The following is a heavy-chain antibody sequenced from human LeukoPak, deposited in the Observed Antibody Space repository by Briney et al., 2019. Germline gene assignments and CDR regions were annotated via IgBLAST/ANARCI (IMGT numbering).Heavy chain of an antibody. Sequence: SETLSLTCTVSGGSIRTYYWSWIRQPPGKGLEWIGYIYYSGSTNYNPSLKSRVTISRDTSKNQFSLKLSSVTAADTAVYYCARRHSSGWYRDAFDIWGQGTMVTVSS. J-gene: IGHJ3*02. D-gene: IGHD6-19*01. CDR1: GGSIRTYY. V-gene: IGHV4-59*01. CDR3: ARRHSSGWYRDAFDI. CDR2: IYYSGST.